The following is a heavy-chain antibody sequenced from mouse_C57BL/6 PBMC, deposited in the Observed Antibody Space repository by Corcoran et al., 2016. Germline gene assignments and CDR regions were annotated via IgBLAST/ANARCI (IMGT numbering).Heavy chain of an antibody. V-gene: IGHV1-18*01. CDR2: INPNNGGT. D-gene: IGHD3-1*01. Sequence: EVQLQQSGPELVKPGASVKIPCKASGYTFTDYNMDWVKQSHGKSLEWIGDINPNNGGTIYNQKFKGKATLTVDKSSSTAYMELRSLTSEDTAVYYCARTGLRAYWYFDVWGTGTTVTVSS. CDR1: GYTFTDYN. CDR3: ARTGLRAYWYFDV. J-gene: IGHJ1*03.